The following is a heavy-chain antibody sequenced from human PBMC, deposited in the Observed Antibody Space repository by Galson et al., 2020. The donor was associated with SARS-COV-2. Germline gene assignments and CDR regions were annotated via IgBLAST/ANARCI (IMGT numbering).Heavy chain of an antibody. CDR1: GFTFSSYS. CDR3: ARDFGYSYGYFDY. CDR2: ISSSSSYI. J-gene: IGHJ4*02. D-gene: IGHD5-18*01. V-gene: IGHV3-21*01. Sequence: GESLKISCAASGFTFSSYSMNWVRQAPGKGLEWVSSISSSSSYIYYADSVKGRFTISRDNAKNSLYLQMNSLRAEDTAVYYCARDFGYSYGYFDYWGQGTLVTVSS.